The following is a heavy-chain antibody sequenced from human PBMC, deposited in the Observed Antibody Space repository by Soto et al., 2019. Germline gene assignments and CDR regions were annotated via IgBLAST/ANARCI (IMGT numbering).Heavy chain of an antibody. CDR3: ARAVVLTFTRFYDMDV. CDR2: LIPMFGTT. J-gene: IGHJ6*02. Sequence: QVQLVQSGAEVKTPGSSVKVSCKASGGTFSSYSINWVRQAPGQGHEWMGRLIPMFGTTDYAQRFQGRVTFTADESTGTASMEVTNLTSEDTAVYYCARAVVLTFTRFYDMDVWGQGTTVTVSS. CDR1: GGTFSSYS. D-gene: IGHD3-9*01. V-gene: IGHV1-69*18.